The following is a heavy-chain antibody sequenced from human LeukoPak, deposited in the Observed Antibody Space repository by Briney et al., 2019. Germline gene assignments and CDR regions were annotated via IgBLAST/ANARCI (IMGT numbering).Heavy chain of an antibody. CDR1: GYSISSGYY. D-gene: IGHD3-3*01. J-gene: IGHJ5*02. CDR3: VSHQKYYDFWSGYEFDP. Sequence: TLSLTCAVSGYSISSGYYRGWIRQPPGEGLGWIGSIYHSGSTYYNPSLQSRVTVSAATSKTPFSLRLSSVTAADTAVYYCVSHQKYYDFWSGYEFDPWGQGTLVTVSS. V-gene: IGHV4-38-2*01. CDR2: IYHSGST.